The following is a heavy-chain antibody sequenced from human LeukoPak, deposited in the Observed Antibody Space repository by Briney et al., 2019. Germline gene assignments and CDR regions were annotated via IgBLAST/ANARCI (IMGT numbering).Heavy chain of an antibody. CDR1: GGPISTYY. D-gene: IGHD2-2*01. CDR2: MYTTGGT. J-gene: IGHJ3*02. CDR3: GRDGGRTSSDAVEI. Sequence: SETLSLSCSVSGGPISTYYWSWIRQPAGKGLEWIGRMYTTGGTNYNPSLKSRVTMSVDTSKNQFSLKLTSVTAADTAVYYCGRDGGRTSSDAVEIWGQGTMVIVSS. V-gene: IGHV4-4*07.